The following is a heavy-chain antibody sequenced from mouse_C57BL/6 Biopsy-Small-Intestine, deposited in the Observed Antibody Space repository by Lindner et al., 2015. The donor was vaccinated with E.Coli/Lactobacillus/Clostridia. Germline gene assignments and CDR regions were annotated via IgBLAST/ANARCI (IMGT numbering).Heavy chain of an antibody. V-gene: IGHV1-64*01. Sequence: SVKVSCKASGYTFTSYYMHWVRQAPGQGLEWMGIINPSGGSTSYAQKFQGRVTMTRDTSTSTVYMELSSLRSEDTAVYYCAGDRADWGRPAYYFDYWGQGTLVTVSS. D-gene: IGHD4-1*01. J-gene: IGHJ2*01. CDR1: GYTFTSYY. CDR3: AGDRADWGRPAYYFDY. CDR2: INPSGGST.